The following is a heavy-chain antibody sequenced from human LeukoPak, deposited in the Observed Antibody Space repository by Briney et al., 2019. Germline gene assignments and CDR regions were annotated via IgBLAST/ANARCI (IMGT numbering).Heavy chain of an antibody. Sequence: GGSLRLSCAASGFTVSSNYMSWVRQAPGKGLEWVSVIYSGGSTYYADSVKGRFTISRDNSKNTLYLRMNSLRAEDTAVYYCARELNNWNYDAFDIWGRGTMVTVSS. CDR1: GFTVSSNY. V-gene: IGHV3-53*01. J-gene: IGHJ3*02. CDR2: IYSGGST. D-gene: IGHD1-7*01. CDR3: ARELNNWNYDAFDI.